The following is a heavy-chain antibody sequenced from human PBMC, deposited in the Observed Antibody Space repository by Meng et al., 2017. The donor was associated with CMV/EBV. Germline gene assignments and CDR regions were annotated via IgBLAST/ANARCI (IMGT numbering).Heavy chain of an antibody. Sequence: GESLKISCAASGFTFSSYWMSWVRQAPGKGLEWVANIKQDGSENYYVDSVKGRFTISRDNAKNSLYLQMNSLRAEDTAVYYCARAETYYYDSSGYWGYWGQGTLVTVSS. V-gene: IGHV3-7*01. J-gene: IGHJ4*02. CDR2: IKQDGSEN. D-gene: IGHD3-22*01. CDR1: GFTFSSYW. CDR3: ARAETYYYDSSGYWGY.